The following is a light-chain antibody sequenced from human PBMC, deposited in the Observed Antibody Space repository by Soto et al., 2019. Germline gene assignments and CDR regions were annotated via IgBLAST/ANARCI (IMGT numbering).Light chain of an antibody. CDR1: QGVGGW. CDR2: ATS. J-gene: IGKJ3*01. Sequence: IQINKSPSSVSASVGDRVTMTCLGSQGVGGWLAWYQQKPGKVPKLLIYATSSLHSGVPSRFSGSGSGTDFTLSISSLQPEDFATYYCQQTHSLPPSFGPGTQVDI. CDR3: QQTHSLPPS. V-gene: IGKV1-12*01.